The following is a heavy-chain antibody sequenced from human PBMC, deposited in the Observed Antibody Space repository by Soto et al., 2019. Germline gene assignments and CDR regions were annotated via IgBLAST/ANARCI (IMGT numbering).Heavy chain of an antibody. J-gene: IGHJ4*02. CDR3: AKEKDYDFNWGSDRFTSHY. CDR1: GFTFRTYA. Sequence: LRLSCTASGFTFRTYAMTWFRQAPGKGLEWVSAISGSAGTFYATSVKGRFTISRDNSRSTVYLQMHSLRAEDSAIYYCAKEKDYDFNWGSDRFTSHYWGRGTLVTVSS. CDR2: ISGSAGT. V-gene: IGHV3-23*01. D-gene: IGHD3-16*02.